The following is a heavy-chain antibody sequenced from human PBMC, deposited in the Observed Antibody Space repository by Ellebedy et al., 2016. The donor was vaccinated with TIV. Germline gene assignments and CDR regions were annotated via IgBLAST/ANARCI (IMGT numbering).Heavy chain of an antibody. CDR2: ISSSGSTI. CDR3: AKASESGWYGWDY. D-gene: IGHD6-19*01. CDR1: GFTFSNAW. J-gene: IGHJ4*02. V-gene: IGHV3-11*01. Sequence: GGSLRLSCAASGFTFSNAWMSWVRQAPGKGLEWVSYISSSGSTIYYADSVKGRFTISRDNSKNTLYLQMNALRAEDTAAYYCAKASESGWYGWDYWGQGTLVTVSS.